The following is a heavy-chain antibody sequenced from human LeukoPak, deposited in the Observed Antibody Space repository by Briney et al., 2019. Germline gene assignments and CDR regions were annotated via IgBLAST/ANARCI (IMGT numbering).Heavy chain of an antibody. Sequence: PSETLSLTCTVSGGSISSYYWSWIRQPPGKGLEWIGYIYYSGSTNYNPSLKSRVTISVDRSKNQFSLKLSSVTAADTAVYYCARQGSSGWYVWGQGTLVTVSS. CDR2: IYYSGST. CDR3: ARQGSSGWYV. D-gene: IGHD6-19*01. J-gene: IGHJ4*02. CDR1: GGSISSYY. V-gene: IGHV4-59*08.